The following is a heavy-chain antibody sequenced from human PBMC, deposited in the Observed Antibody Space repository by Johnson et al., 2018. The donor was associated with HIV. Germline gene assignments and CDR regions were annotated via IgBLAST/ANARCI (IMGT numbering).Heavy chain of an antibody. CDR3: ARSGGYPNAFDM. CDR2: IYSGGST. D-gene: IGHD6-13*01. CDR1: GFAVSSNY. Sequence: VQLVESGGGVVRPGGSLRLSCAASGFAVSSNYMSWVRQAPGKGLEWVSVIYSGGSTYYADSVKGRFTIPRDNSKNTLYLQMNSLRVEDTAVYYCARSGGYPNAFDMWGQGTMVTVSS. J-gene: IGHJ3*02. V-gene: IGHV3-66*01.